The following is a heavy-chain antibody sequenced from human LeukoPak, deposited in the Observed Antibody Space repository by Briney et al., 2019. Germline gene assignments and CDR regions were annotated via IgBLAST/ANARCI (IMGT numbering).Heavy chain of an antibody. V-gene: IGHV4-61*08. CDR1: GGSVTSGGYY. CDR2: IYYSGST. Sequence: SETLSLTCTVSGGSVTSGGYYWSWIRQPPGKGLEWNGYIYYSGSTNYNPSLKSRVTISVDTSKNQFSLKLSSVTAADTAVYYCARHTSVVVVAATVSGWFDPWGQGTLVTVSS. CDR3: ARHTSVVVVAATVSGWFDP. J-gene: IGHJ5*02. D-gene: IGHD2-15*01.